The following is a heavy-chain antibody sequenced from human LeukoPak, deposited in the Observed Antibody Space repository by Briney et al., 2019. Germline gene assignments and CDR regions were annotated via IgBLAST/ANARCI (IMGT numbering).Heavy chain of an antibody. CDR1: GYTFTGYY. CDR2: INPNSGGT. CDR3: ARDGRTIFGVVTPVDY. V-gene: IGHV1-2*02. J-gene: IGHJ4*02. D-gene: IGHD3-3*01. Sequence: GASVKVSCKASGYTFTGYYMHWVRQAPGQGLEWMGWINPNSGGTNYAQKFQGRVTMTRDTSISTAYMELSRLRSDDTAVYYCARDGRTIFGVVTPVDYWGQGTLVTVSS.